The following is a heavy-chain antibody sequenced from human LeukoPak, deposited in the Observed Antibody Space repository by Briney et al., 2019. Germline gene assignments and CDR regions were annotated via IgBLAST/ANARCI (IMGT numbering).Heavy chain of an antibody. J-gene: IGHJ5*02. Sequence: PGGSLRLSCAASGFTFSSYEMNWVRQAPGKGLEWVSYIDSSGSTIDYVDSVKGRFTISRDNAKNPLYLQMNSLRAEDTAVYYCARDGLRDYGGNWFDPWGQGTLVTVSS. CDR3: ARDGLRDYGGNWFDP. V-gene: IGHV3-48*03. D-gene: IGHD4/OR15-4a*01. CDR1: GFTFSSYE. CDR2: IDSSGSTI.